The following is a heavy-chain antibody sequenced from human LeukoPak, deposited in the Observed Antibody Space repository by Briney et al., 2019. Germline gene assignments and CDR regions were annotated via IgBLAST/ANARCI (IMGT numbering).Heavy chain of an antibody. CDR3: AREPAWGRVDY. CDR2: IYYSGST. V-gene: IGHV4-31*03. J-gene: IGHJ4*02. D-gene: IGHD3-16*01. Sequence: SETLSLTCTVSGGSISSGGYYWSWIRQHPGKGLEWIGYIYYSGSTYYNPSLKSRVTISVDTSKNQFSLKLSSVTAADTAVYYCAREPAWGRVDYWGQGTLVTVSS. CDR1: GGSISSGGYY.